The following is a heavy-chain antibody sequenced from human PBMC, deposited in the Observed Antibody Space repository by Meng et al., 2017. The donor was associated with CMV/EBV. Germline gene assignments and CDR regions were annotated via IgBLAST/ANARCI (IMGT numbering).Heavy chain of an antibody. CDR1: GGSNSRYY. CDR2: IYSRGTT. D-gene: IGHD4-17*01. J-gene: IGHJ4*02. Sequence: LVRRLVPLPLSCVVSGGSNSRYYSSCVLQLVRNGLQWIGRIYSRGTTTYNASPRCRVTMSVDTSKIQFSLKLRSVTAAFTVVDYCARGPEVDYREYVFLDYWGQGTLVTVSS. V-gene: IGHV4-4*07. CDR3: ARGPEVDYREYVFLDY.